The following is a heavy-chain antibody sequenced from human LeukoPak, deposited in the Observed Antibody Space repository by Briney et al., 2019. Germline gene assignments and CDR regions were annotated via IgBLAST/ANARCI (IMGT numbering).Heavy chain of an antibody. Sequence: PGGSLKLSCAASGFTFSASAMHWVRQASGKGLEWVGRIRSKTNSYATEYAASVKGRFTISRDDSKNTAYLQMDSLRTEDTAVYYCTSTWIQLWFDYWGQGTLVTVSS. CDR1: GFTFSASA. CDR2: IRSKTNSYAT. CDR3: TSTWIQLWFDY. V-gene: IGHV3-73*01. D-gene: IGHD5-18*01. J-gene: IGHJ4*02.